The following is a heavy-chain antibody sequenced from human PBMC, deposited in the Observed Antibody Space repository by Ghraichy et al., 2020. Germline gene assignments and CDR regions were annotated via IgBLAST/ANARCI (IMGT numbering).Heavy chain of an antibody. CDR1: GGSFSGYY. CDR3: ARVGGGYCSSTSCRPPYYYYGMDV. D-gene: IGHD2-2*01. Sequence: SETLSLTCAVYGGSFSGYYWSWIRQPPGKGLEWIGEINHSGSTNYNPSLKSRVTISVDTSKNQFSLKLSSVTAADTAVYYCARVGGGYCSSTSCRPPYYYYGMDVWGQGTTVTVSS. CDR2: INHSGST. J-gene: IGHJ6*02. V-gene: IGHV4-34*01.